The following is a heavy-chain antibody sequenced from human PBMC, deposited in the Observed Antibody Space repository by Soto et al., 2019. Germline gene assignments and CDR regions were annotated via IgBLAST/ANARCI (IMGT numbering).Heavy chain of an antibody. CDR2: IYHSGST. J-gene: IGHJ4*02. CDR1: GGSISSGGYS. Sequence: QLQLQESGSGLVKPSQTLSLTCAVSGGSISSGGYSWSWIRQPPGKGLEWIGYIYHSGSTYYNPSLKSRVTISVDRSKKQFSLKLSSVTAADTAVYYCARAALDYYDSSGYYSAFDYWGQGTLVTVSS. V-gene: IGHV4-30-2*01. D-gene: IGHD3-22*01. CDR3: ARAALDYYDSSGYYSAFDY.